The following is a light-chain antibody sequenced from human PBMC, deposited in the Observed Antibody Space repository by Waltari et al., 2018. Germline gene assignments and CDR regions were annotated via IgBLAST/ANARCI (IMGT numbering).Light chain of an antibody. CDR1: QDISNF. CDR3: QQHDRPPLT. Sequence: DIQMTQSPSSLSASVGDRVTITCQASQDISNFLNWYQQNPGKAPKLLIYDASILQTGVPSRFRGRGSGSDFTLTISSLEPEDFATYYCQQHDRPPLTFGGGTRVEIK. J-gene: IGKJ4*01. CDR2: DAS. V-gene: IGKV1-33*01.